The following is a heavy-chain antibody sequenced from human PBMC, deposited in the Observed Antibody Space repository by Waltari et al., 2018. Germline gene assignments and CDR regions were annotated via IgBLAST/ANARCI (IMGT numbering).Heavy chain of an antibody. J-gene: IGHJ3*02. CDR3: ARDRASRPTGAFDI. V-gene: IGHV4-39*07. CDR2: IYYSGST. D-gene: IGHD6-6*01. Sequence: QLQLQESGPGLVKPSETLSLTCTVSGGSIRSRSYYWGWIRQPPGKGLEWIGSIYYSGSTYYNPSLKSRVTISVDTSKNQFSLKLSSVTAADTAVYYCARDRASRPTGAFDIWGQGTMVTVSS. CDR1: GGSIRSRSYY.